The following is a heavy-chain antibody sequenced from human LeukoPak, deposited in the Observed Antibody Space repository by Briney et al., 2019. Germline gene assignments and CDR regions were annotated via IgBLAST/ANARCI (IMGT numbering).Heavy chain of an antibody. CDR2: ISWNSGSI. V-gene: IGHV3-9*01. Sequence: PGRSPRLSCAASGFTFDDYAMHWVRQAPGKGLEWVSGISWNSGSIGYADSVKGRFTISRDNAKNSLYLQMNSLRAEDTALYYCAKNSYSSSPEFDYWGQGTLVTVSS. D-gene: IGHD6-6*01. CDR1: GFTFDDYA. CDR3: AKNSYSSSPEFDY. J-gene: IGHJ4*02.